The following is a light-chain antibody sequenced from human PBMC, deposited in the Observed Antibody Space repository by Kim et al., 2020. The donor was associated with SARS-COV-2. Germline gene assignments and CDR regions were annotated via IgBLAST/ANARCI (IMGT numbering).Light chain of an antibody. CDR2: KDS. CDR1: VLAKKY. CDR3: YSAADNNWV. J-gene: IGLJ3*02. Sequence: SYELTQPSSVSVSPGQTARITCSGDVLAKKYARWFQQKPGQAPVLVIYKDSERPSGIPERFSGSSSGTTVTLTISGAQVEDEADYYCYSAADNNWVVGGGTQLTVL. V-gene: IGLV3-27*01.